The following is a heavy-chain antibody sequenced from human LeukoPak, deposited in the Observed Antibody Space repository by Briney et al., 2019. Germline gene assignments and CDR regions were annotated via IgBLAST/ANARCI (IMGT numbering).Heavy chain of an antibody. CDR2: IIPIFGTA. D-gene: IGHD2-21*02. V-gene: IGHV1-69*01. CDR1: GGPLSSHS. CDR3: ARVKPAYCGGDCYWYNWFDP. J-gene: IGHJ5*02. Sequence: SGEVACKASGGPLSSHSISWGRQAPGQGLEWIGGIIPIFGTANYAQKFQGRVTITADESTSTAYMELSSLRSEDTAVYYCARVKPAYCGGDCYWYNWFDPWGQGTLVTVSS.